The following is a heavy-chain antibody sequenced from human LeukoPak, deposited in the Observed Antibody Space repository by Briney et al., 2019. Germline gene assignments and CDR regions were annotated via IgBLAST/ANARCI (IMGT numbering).Heavy chain of an antibody. CDR3: ARVTNSWNAFDI. J-gene: IGHJ3*02. D-gene: IGHD6-13*01. Sequence: SETLSLTCTVSGGSISSGDYYWSWIRQPPGKGLEWIGYIYYSGSTYYNPSLKSRVTISVDTSKNQFSLKLSSVTAADTAVYYCARVTNSWNAFDIWGQGTMVTVSS. CDR2: IYYSGST. V-gene: IGHV4-30-4*01. CDR1: GGSISSGDYY.